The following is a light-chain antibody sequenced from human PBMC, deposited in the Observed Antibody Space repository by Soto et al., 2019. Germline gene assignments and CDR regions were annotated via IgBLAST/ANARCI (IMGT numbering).Light chain of an antibody. V-gene: IGKV1-39*01. CDR3: QQSYTTLFT. CDR2: AAS. Sequence: DIQMTQSPSSLSASVGDRVTITCRASQSISNYLNWYQQKPGQAPKLLIYAASSLQSGVPARFSGSGSGTDFTLTISSLQPEDFATYYCQQSYTTLFTFGPGTNVEIK. J-gene: IGKJ3*01. CDR1: QSISNY.